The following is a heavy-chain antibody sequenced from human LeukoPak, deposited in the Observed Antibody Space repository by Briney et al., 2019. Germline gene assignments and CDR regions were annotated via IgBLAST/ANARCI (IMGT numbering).Heavy chain of an antibody. V-gene: IGHV3-48*03. Sequence: GGSLRLSCAASGFTFSSYEMNWVRQAPGKGLEWVSYISSSGSTIYYADSVKGRFTISRDNAKNSLYLQMNSLRAEDTAAYYCARDRCSGDSCYEEDWFDPWGQGTLVTVSS. CDR3: ARDRCSGDSCYEEDWFDP. J-gene: IGHJ5*02. D-gene: IGHD2-15*01. CDR2: ISSSGSTI. CDR1: GFTFSSYE.